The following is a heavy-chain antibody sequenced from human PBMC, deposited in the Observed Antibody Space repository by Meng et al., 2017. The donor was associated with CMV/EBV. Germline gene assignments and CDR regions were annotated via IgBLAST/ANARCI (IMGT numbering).Heavy chain of an antibody. V-gene: IGHV3-23*01. Sequence: GESLKISCAASGFTFSSYAMSWVRQAPGKGLEWVSAISGSGGSTYYADSVKGRFTISRDNSKNTLYLQMNSLRAEDTAVYYYARDSGRPLTYYYDSSGYYTFDYWGQGTLVTVSS. CDR2: ISGSGGST. J-gene: IGHJ4*02. D-gene: IGHD3-22*01. CDR1: GFTFSSYA. CDR3: ARDSGRPLTYYYDSSGYYTFDY.